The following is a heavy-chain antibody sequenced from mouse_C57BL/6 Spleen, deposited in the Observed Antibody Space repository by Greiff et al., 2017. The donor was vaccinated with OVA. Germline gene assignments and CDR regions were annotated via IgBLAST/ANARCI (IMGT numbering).Heavy chain of an antibody. J-gene: IGHJ4*01. CDR3: ARLGPGYLGAMDY. CDR2: ISSGSSTI. D-gene: IGHD2-3*01. Sequence: EVKLVESGGGLVKPGGSLKLSCAASGFTFSDYGMHWVRQAPEKGLEWVAYISSGSSTIYYADTVKGRFTISRDNAKNTLFLQMTSLRSEDTAMYYCARLGPGYLGAMDYWGQGTSVTVSS. CDR1: GFTFSDYG. V-gene: IGHV5-17*01.